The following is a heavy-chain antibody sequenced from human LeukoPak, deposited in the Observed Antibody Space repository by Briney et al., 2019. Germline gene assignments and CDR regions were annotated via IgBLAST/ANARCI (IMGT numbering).Heavy chain of an antibody. CDR1: GFTFSNYA. CDR3: ARQLGYCSDGSCYFDY. CDR2: ISNNGGST. D-gene: IGHD2-15*01. J-gene: IGHJ4*02. Sequence: PGGSLRLSCAATGFTFSNYAMSWVRQAPGRGLEWASAISNNGGSTYDADSMKGRFTISRDNSKNTLHLQMNSLRAEDTAVYHCARQLGYCSDGSCYFDYWGQGTLVTVSS. V-gene: IGHV3-23*01.